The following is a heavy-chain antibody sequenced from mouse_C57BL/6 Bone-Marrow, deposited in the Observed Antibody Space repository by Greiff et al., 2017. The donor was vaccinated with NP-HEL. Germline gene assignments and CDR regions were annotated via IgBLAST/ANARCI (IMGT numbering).Heavy chain of an antibody. CDR2: INPSSGYT. CDR1: GYTFTSYT. D-gene: IGHD2-3*01. Sequence: QVQLQQSGAELARPGASVKMSCKASGYTFTSYTMHWVKQRPGQGLEWIGYINPSSGYTKYNQKFKDKATLTADKSSSTAYMQLSSLTSEDSAVYYCARGGYLSNYYAMDYWGQGTSVTVSS. CDR3: ARGGYLSNYYAMDY. V-gene: IGHV1-4*01. J-gene: IGHJ4*01.